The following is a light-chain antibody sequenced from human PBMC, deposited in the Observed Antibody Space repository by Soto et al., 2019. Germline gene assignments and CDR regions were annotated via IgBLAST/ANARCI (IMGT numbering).Light chain of an antibody. V-gene: IGKV1-5*03. J-gene: IGKJ2*02. CDR3: QQYTTSSRT. CDR1: QSISTW. Sequence: DLQMTQSPSTLSASVGDRVTLTCRASQSISTWLAWYQQKPGKAPKLLIYKASSLEGGVPSRFSGSGSGTEFTLTISSLQPDDFATYYCQQYTTSSRTFGQGTKVQAK. CDR2: KAS.